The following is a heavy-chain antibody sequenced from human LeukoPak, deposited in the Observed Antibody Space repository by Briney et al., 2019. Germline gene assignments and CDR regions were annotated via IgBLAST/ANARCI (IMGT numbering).Heavy chain of an antibody. Sequence: PSETLSLTCTVSGYSISSGYYWGWIRQPPGKGLEWIGSIYHSGSTYYNPSLKSRVTISVDTSKNQFSLKLSSVTAADTAVYYCARHHRYYGGNSVGEWGQGTLVTVSS. CDR2: IYHSGST. V-gene: IGHV4-38-2*02. D-gene: IGHD4-23*01. J-gene: IGHJ4*02. CDR1: GYSISSGYY. CDR3: ARHHRYYGGNSVGE.